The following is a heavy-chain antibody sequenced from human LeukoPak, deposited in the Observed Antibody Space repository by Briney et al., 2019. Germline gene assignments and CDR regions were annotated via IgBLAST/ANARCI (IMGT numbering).Heavy chain of an antibody. CDR3: AKDMGIAVAGHGGYYYYGMDV. J-gene: IGHJ6*02. Sequence: GESLRLSCAASGFTFSSYGMHWVRQAPGKGLEWVAVISYDGSNKYYADSVKGRFTISRDNSKNTLYLQMNSLRAEDTAVYYCAKDMGIAVAGHGGYYYYGMDVWGQGTTVTVSS. V-gene: IGHV3-30*18. CDR1: GFTFSSYG. CDR2: ISYDGSNK. D-gene: IGHD6-19*01.